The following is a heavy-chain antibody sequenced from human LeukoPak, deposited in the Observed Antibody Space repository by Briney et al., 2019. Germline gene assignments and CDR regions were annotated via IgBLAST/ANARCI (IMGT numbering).Heavy chain of an antibody. D-gene: IGHD3-22*01. CDR1: GDSISSGGYY. V-gene: IGHV4-31*03. CDR3: ARWYYDSSGYRYFDY. J-gene: IGHJ4*02. Sequence: SETLSLTCTVSGDSISSGGYYWSWIRQQPGKGLEWIGNIYYSGSTRYNPSLKSRVTISVDTSKNQFSLKLTPVTAADTAVYYCARWYYDSSGYRYFDYWGQGTQVTVSS. CDR2: IYYSGST.